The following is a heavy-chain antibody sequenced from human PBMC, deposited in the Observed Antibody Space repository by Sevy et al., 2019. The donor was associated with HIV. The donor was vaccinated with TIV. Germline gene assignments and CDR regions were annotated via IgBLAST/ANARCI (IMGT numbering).Heavy chain of an antibody. J-gene: IGHJ6*02. CDR2: INLNSGGT. CDR3: AGDLTIFGVVSDYYYYYGMDV. Sequence: ASVKVSCKASGYTFTGYYMHWVRQAPGQGLEWMGRINLNSGGTNYAQKFQGRVTMTRDTSIRTAYMELSRLRSDDTALYCCAGDLTIFGVVSDYYYYYGMDVWGQGPTVTVSS. V-gene: IGHV1-2*06. CDR1: GYTFTGYY. D-gene: IGHD3-3*01.